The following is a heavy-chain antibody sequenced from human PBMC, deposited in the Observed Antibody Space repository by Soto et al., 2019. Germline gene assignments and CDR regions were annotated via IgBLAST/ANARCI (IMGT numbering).Heavy chain of an antibody. CDR1: GFTFSSYG. CDR3: AEGKGMNYYYGLDV. V-gene: IGHV3-30*18. J-gene: IGHJ6*02. Sequence: QVQLVESGGGVVQPGRSLRLSCAASGFTFSSYGMHWVRQAPGKGLEWVAVVPYDGSNKYYADSVKGRFTISRDNSKNTLNLQMNSLRAEDTAVYYCAEGKGMNYYYGLDVWCQGTTVTVSS. CDR2: VPYDGSNK. D-gene: IGHD3-10*01.